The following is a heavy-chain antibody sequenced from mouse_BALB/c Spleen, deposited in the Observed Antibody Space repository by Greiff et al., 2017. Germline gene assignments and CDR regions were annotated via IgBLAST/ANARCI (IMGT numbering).Heavy chain of an antibody. J-gene: IGHJ4*01. CDR1: GFSLTSYG. V-gene: IGHV2-2*02. CDR3: AGKRVTTVVDYYAMDY. Sequence: VQLVESGPGLVQPSQSLSITCTVSGFSLTSYGVHWVRQSPGKGLEWLGVIWSGGSTDYNAAFISRLSISKDNSKSQVFFKMNSLQANDTAIYYYAGKRVTTVVDYYAMDYWGQGTSVTVSS. D-gene: IGHD1-1*01. CDR2: IWSGGST.